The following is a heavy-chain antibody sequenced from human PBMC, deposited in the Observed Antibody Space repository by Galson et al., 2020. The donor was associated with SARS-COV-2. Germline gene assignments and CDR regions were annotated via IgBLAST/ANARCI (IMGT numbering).Heavy chain of an antibody. Sequence: GESLKISCKASGYTFTSYDINWVRQATGQGLEWMGWMNPNSGNTGYAQKFQGRVTMTRNTSISTAYMELSSLRSEDTAVYYCARGREYYDSSGFDYWGQGTLVTVSS. D-gene: IGHD3-22*01. CDR1: GYTFTSYD. V-gene: IGHV1-8*01. J-gene: IGHJ4*02. CDR2: MNPNSGNT. CDR3: ARGREYYDSSGFDY.